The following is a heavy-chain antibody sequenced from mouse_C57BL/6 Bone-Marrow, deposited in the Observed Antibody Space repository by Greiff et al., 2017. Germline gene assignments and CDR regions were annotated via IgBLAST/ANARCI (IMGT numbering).Heavy chain of an antibody. D-gene: IGHD2-1*01. CDR1: GFSLSTSGMG. J-gene: IGHJ3*01. V-gene: IGHV8-12*01. Sequence: QVQLKESGPGILQSSQTLSLTCSFSGFSLSTSGMGVSWIRQPSGKGLEWLAHIYWDDDKRYNPSLQSRLTISKDTSRNQVFLKITSGDTADTATYYCARPIYYGNYGFAYWGQGTLVTVSA. CDR2: IYWDDDK. CDR3: ARPIYYGNYGFAY.